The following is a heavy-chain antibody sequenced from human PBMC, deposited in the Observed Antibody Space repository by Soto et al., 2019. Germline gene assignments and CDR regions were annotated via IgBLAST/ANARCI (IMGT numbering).Heavy chain of an antibody. Sequence: XESLKVSCKCSGYSFTSYWISLVLQMPGKGLEWMGRIDPSDSYTNYSPSFQGHVTISADKSISTAYLQWSSLKASDTAMYYCARRRLGYCSSTSCYLDYYYGMDVWGQGTTVTSP. CDR2: IDPSDSYT. J-gene: IGHJ6*02. CDR3: ARRRLGYCSSTSCYLDYYYGMDV. V-gene: IGHV5-10-1*01. D-gene: IGHD2-2*01. CDR1: GYSFTSYW.